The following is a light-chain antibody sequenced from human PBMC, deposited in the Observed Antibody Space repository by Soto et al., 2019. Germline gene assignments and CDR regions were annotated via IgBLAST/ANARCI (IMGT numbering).Light chain of an antibody. V-gene: IGLV2-14*01. Sequence: QSALTQPASVSGSPGQSITISCTGTSTDVGSYNYVSWYQLHPGKAPKLMISEVSNRPSGVSNRFSGSKSGNTASLTISGLQTEDEADYYCSSYTSTSTPFVFGTGTKVT. J-gene: IGLJ1*01. CDR1: STDVGSYNY. CDR3: SSYTSTSTPFV. CDR2: EVS.